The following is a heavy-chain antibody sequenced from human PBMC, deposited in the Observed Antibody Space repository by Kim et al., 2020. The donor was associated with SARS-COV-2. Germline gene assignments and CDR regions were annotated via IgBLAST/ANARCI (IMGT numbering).Heavy chain of an antibody. Sequence: DSVKGRFTISRDNSKNTLYLQMNSLRAEDTAVYYCAKKGHVAARQGGFDYWGQGTLVTVSS. V-gene: IGHV3-23*01. D-gene: IGHD6-6*01. CDR3: AKKGHVAARQGGFDY. J-gene: IGHJ4*02.